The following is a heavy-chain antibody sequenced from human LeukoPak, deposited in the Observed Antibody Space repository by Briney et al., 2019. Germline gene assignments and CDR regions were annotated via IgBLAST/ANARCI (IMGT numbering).Heavy chain of an antibody. CDR1: GGSFSGYY. CDR3: ARDHWTDAFDI. J-gene: IGHJ3*02. D-gene: IGHD1-1*01. V-gene: IGHV4-34*01. Sequence: PSETLSLTCAVYGGSFSGYYWSWIRQPPGKGLEWIGEINHSGSTNYNPSLKSRVTISVDTSKSQFSLKLSSVTAADTAVYYCARDHWTDAFDIWGQGTMVTVSS. CDR2: INHSGST.